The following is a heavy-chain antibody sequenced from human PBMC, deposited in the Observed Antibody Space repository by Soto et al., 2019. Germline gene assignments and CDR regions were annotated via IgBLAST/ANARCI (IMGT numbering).Heavy chain of an antibody. J-gene: IGHJ5*02. D-gene: IGHD4-17*01. CDR3: ARDATTVTYNWFDP. Sequence: ASVEVSCKASGYTFTSYGISWVRQAPGQGLEWMGWISAYNGNTNYAQKLQGRVTMTTDTSTSTAYMELRSLRSDDTAVYYCARDATTVTYNWFDPWGQGTLVTVSS. CDR1: GYTFTSYG. V-gene: IGHV1-18*01. CDR2: ISAYNGNT.